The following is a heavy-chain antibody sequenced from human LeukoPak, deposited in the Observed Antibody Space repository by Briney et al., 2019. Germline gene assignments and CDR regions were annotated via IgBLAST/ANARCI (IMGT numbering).Heavy chain of an antibody. CDR1: GLTFSRYA. CDR2: IRGSGGST. Sequence: GGSLRLSCAASGLTFSRYAMSWVRQAPGKGREWVSAIRGSGGSTYYADSVKGRFTISRDNSKNTLYLQMNSLRPEDTAVYYCAKDYDSSGYSSSVDWGQGTLVTVSS. V-gene: IGHV3-23*01. D-gene: IGHD3-22*01. J-gene: IGHJ4*02. CDR3: AKDYDSSGYSSSVD.